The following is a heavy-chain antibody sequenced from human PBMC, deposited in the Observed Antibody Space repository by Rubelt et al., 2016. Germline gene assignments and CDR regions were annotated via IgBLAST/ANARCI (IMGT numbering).Heavy chain of an antibody. Sequence: EVQLVESGGGLVKPGGSLRLSCAASGFTFSNAWMSWVRQAPGKGLEWVGRIKSKTDGGTTDYAAPVKGRFTISRDDSKNPRYLQMNSRKTEDTAVYYCTTDGSHYDSSGYYGFGWDYWGQGTLVTVSS. D-gene: IGHD3-22*01. J-gene: IGHJ4*02. CDR1: GFTFSNAW. CDR2: IKSKTDGGTT. CDR3: TTDGSHYDSSGYYGFGWDY. V-gene: IGHV3-15*01.